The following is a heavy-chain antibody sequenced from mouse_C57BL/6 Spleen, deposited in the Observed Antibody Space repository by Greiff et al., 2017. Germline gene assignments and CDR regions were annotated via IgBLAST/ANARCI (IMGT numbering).Heavy chain of an antibody. V-gene: IGHV1-72*01. CDR2: IDPNSGGT. D-gene: IGHD1-1*01. J-gene: IGHJ2*01. CDR3: ARSGITTVVENLFDY. Sequence: QVQLKQPGAELVKPGASVKLSCKASGYTFTSYWMHWVKQRPGRGLEWIGRIDPNSGGTKYNEKFKSKATLTVDKPSSTAYMQLSSLTSEDSAVYYCARSGITTVVENLFDYWGQGTTLTVSS. CDR1: GYTFTSYW.